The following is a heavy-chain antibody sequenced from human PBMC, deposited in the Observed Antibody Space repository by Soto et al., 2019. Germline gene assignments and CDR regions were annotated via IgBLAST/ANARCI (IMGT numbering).Heavy chain of an antibody. Sequence: GASVKVSCKASGGTFSSYAISWVRQAPGQGLEWMGGIIPIFGTANYAQKFQGRVTITADESTSTAYMELSSLRSEDTAVYYCARDQDLPSSYDFWSGGWFDPWGQGTLVTVSS. CDR1: GGTFSSYA. D-gene: IGHD3-3*01. V-gene: IGHV1-69*13. CDR3: ARDQDLPSSYDFWSGGWFDP. CDR2: IIPIFGTA. J-gene: IGHJ5*02.